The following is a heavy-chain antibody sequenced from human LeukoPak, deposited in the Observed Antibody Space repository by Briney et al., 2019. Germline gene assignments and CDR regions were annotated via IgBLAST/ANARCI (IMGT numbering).Heavy chain of an antibody. CDR1: GYTFTTYD. CDR3: ARGRGSGHKENWFDP. J-gene: IGHJ5*02. V-gene: IGHV1-8*01. D-gene: IGHD6-19*01. Sequence: GASVKVSCKASGYTFTTYDINWVRQATGQELEWMGWMNPNSGNTGYTQKFQGRVTMTRNTSISTAYMELSSLRSEDTAVYYCARGRGSGHKENWFDPWGQGTPVTVSS. CDR2: MNPNSGNT.